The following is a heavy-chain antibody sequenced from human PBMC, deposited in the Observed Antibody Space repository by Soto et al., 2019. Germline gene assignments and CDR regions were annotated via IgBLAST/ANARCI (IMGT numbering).Heavy chain of an antibody. CDR1: GFTFSSYG. J-gene: IGHJ4*02. CDR2: IWYDGSKK. Sequence: PGGSLRLSCAASGFTFSSYGMHWVRQAPGKGLEWVAIIWYDGSKKYYADSVKDRFTISRDNSKNTLPLQMDSLRAEDTAIYYCAKDEDGYSWGLDYWGQGTLVTV. D-gene: IGHD3-16*01. CDR3: AKDEDGYSWGLDY. V-gene: IGHV3-33*06.